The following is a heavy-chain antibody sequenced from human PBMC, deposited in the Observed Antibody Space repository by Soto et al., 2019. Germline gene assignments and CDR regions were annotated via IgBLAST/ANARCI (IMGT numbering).Heavy chain of an antibody. CDR2: INPSGDTT. D-gene: IGHD2-2*01. J-gene: IGHJ6*02. CDR1: AYTFTSYY. CDR3: AXDRCTSPNCYFEHGMDV. V-gene: IGHV1-46*01. Sequence: QVQLVQSGAEMKKPGASVKVSCKASAYTFTSYYMHWVRQAPGQGLEWMGIINPSGDTTRYAQRFQGRVXXXXXXXXXXXXXXXXXXXXXXXXXXYXAXDRCTSPNCYFEHGMDVWGQGTTVTVSS.